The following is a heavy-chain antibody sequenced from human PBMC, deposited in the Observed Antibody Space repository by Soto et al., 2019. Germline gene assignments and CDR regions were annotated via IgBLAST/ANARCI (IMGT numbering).Heavy chain of an antibody. CDR3: ARGGSLPDYYIRGSYRYFDY. CDR1: GFTFSSYS. Sequence: EVQMVESGGGLVQPGGCLRHCCAASGFTFSSYSMNWVRQALGKGLEWVSYISSSSSNIYYADSVKGRFTISRDNAKNSLYLQMNSLRAEDTAVYYCARGGSLPDYYIRGSYRYFDYWGQGTLVTVSS. V-gene: IGHV3-48*01. D-gene: IGHD3-16*02. J-gene: IGHJ4*02. CDR2: ISSSSSNI.